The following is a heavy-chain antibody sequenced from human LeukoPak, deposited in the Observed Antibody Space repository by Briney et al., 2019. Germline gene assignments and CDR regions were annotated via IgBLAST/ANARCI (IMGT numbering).Heavy chain of an antibody. CDR2: IIPIFGTA. V-gene: IGHV1-69*05. CDR3: ARGTSSPYYYYYMDV. Sequence: ASVKVSCKASGGTFSSYAISWVRQAPGQGLEWMGGIIPIFGTANYAQKFQGRVTITTDESTGTAYMELSSLRSEDTAVYYCARGTSSPYYYYYMDVWGKGTTVTVSS. J-gene: IGHJ6*03. D-gene: IGHD2-2*01. CDR1: GGTFSSYA.